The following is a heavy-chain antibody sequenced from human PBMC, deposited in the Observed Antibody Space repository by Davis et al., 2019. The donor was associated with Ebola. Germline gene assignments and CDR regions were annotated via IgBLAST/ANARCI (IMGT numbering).Heavy chain of an antibody. CDR2: IYYSGST. V-gene: IGHV4-61*01. Sequence: SETLSLTCTVSGYSISSGYYWGWIRQPPGKGLEWIGYIYYSGSTNYNPSLKSRVTISVDTSKNQFSLKLSSVTAADTAVYYCARYCSGGSCYYEGLDYWGQGTLVTVSS. J-gene: IGHJ4*02. CDR3: ARYCSGGSCYYEGLDY. CDR1: GYSISSGYY. D-gene: IGHD2-15*01.